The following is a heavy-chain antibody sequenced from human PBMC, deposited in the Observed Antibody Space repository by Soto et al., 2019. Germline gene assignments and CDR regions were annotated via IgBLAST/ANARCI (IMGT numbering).Heavy chain of an antibody. D-gene: IGHD3-10*01. Sequence: QMHLQESGPGLVKPSETLSLTCTVSGGSVTSDEDYWTWIRQSPGKGLEWIGYISNSGSTGYNPSLKTRLSMSVDRSKNQFTLRLTSVTAADTAVYFCATESGPTYGYFDHWGQGTQVTVSS. CDR1: GGSVTSDEDY. CDR3: ATESGPTYGYFDH. V-gene: IGHV4-30-4*01. CDR2: ISNSGST. J-gene: IGHJ4*02.